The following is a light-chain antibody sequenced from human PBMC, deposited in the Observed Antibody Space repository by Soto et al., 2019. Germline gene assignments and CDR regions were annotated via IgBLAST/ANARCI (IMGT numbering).Light chain of an antibody. V-gene: IGKV3-20*01. J-gene: IGKJ1*01. Sequence: EIVLTQSPGTLSLSPGERATLSCRASQSVSSNYLAWYQQKPGQAPRLLIFGASSRATGIPDRFSASGSGTDFTLTISRVEPEDFALYYCQQSDDSPWTFGQGTNVEIQ. CDR2: GAS. CDR1: QSVSSNY. CDR3: QQSDDSPWT.